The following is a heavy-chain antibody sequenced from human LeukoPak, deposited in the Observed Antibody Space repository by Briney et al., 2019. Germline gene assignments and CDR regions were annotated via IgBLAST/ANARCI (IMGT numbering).Heavy chain of an antibody. CDR2: IKQDGSEK. CDR1: GFTFSSYA. V-gene: IGHV3-7*01. J-gene: IGHJ4*02. Sequence: GGSLRLSCAASGFTFSSYAMSWGRQAPGKGLEWVANIKQDGSEKYYVDSVKGRFTIYRDNAKNSLYLQMNSLRDEDMAVYYCVREGNYASGFEYWGQGTLVTVSS. D-gene: IGHD1-7*01. CDR3: VREGNYASGFEY.